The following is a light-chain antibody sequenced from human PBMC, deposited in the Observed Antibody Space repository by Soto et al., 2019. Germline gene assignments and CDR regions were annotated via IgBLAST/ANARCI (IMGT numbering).Light chain of an antibody. CDR3: XHYGSSTLYT. Sequence: DIVLTQSPGTLSLSPGERATLSCRASQSVGNRFFAWYQQRSGQAPRLLIYGTSNRATGIPDRFSGSGSGTDFSLTITRLEPEDFAVYFCXHYGSSTLYTFGQGTKLEIK. CDR1: QSVGNRF. V-gene: IGKV3-20*01. J-gene: IGKJ2*01. CDR2: GTS.